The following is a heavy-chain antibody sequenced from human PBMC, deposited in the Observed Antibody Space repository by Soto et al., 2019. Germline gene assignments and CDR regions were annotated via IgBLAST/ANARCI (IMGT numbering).Heavy chain of an antibody. CDR3: ARMVAAENYYYYGMDV. CDR1: GYRFTSYW. Sequence: GESLKISFKGSGYRFTSYWIGLVRQMPGKGMEWMGIIYPGDSDTIYSPSFQGQVTISADKSISTAYLQWSSLKASDTAMYYCARMVAAENYYYYGMDVWGQGTTVTVS. CDR2: IYPGDSDT. V-gene: IGHV5-51*01. D-gene: IGHD6-13*01. J-gene: IGHJ6*02.